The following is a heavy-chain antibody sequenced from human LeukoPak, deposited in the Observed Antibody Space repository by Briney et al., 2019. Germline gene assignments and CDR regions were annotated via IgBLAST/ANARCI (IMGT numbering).Heavy chain of an antibody. CDR1: GGSISSSSYY. Sequence: PSETLSLTCTVSGGSISSSSYYWGWIRQPPGKGLEWIGSIYCSGSTYYNPSLKSRVTISVDTSKNQFSLRLNSVTAADTAVYYCARGNLWDYRRYYYYMDVWGKGTTVTVSS. CDR2: IYCSGST. V-gene: IGHV4-39*07. CDR3: ARGNLWDYRRYYYYMDV. J-gene: IGHJ6*03. D-gene: IGHD4-11*01.